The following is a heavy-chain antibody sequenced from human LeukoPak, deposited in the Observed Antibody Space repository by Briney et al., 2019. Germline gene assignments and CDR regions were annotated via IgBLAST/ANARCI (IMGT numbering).Heavy chain of an antibody. CDR2: IYPGDSDT. CDR1: GYSFTSYW. V-gene: IGHV5-51*01. Sequence: GESLKISCKGSGYSFTSYWIGWVRQMPGKGLEWMGIIYPGDSDTRYSPSFQGQVTISADTSTSTAYLQWSSLKASDTAMYYCARRPPVTKPLLTLLPLDYWGQGTLVTVSS. J-gene: IGHJ4*02. D-gene: IGHD4-17*01. CDR3: ARRPPVTKPLLTLLPLDY.